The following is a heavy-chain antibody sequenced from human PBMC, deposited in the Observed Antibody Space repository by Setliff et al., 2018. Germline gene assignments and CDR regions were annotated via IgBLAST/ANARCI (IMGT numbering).Heavy chain of an antibody. J-gene: IGHJ4*02. D-gene: IGHD1-26*01. CDR1: GFTFDDYA. V-gene: IGHV3-9*01. CDR3: ARDQVPYSGSYYFDY. CDR2: ISWNSDGSTT. Sequence: PGGSLRLSCAASGFTFDDYAMHWVRQAPGKGLEWVSGISWNSDGSTTNYADSVKGRFTISRDNAKNTLYLQMNSLRAEDTAVYYCARDQVPYSGSYYFDYWGQGTLVTVSS.